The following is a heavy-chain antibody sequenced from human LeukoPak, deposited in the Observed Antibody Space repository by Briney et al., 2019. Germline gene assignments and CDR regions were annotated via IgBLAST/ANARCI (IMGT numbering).Heavy chain of an antibody. Sequence: GGSLRLSCTVSGFTYSNYAMSWVRQAPGKGLEWVSGISGSGGSTYFADSVKGRFTISRDNSKNTLYLQMNSLRVDDTAVYYCAKGSYDFWSGYSPYYFEYWGQGALVTVSS. D-gene: IGHD3-3*01. CDR3: AKGSYDFWSGYSPYYFEY. V-gene: IGHV3-23*01. J-gene: IGHJ4*02. CDR2: ISGSGGST. CDR1: GFTYSNYA.